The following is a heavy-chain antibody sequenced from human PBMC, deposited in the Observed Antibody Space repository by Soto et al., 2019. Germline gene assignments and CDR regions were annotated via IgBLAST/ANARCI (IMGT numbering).Heavy chain of an antibody. CDR2: IYWDDDK. J-gene: IGHJ4*02. Sequence: QITLKESGPTLVKPTQTLTLTCTFSGFSLSTSGVGVGWIRQPPGKALECLALIYWDDDKRYSPSLKSRLTLTKDXXQXQAXLTMTTMDPADTATYYCAQRLWDSSCYWDVGYFDSWGQGTLVTVSS. V-gene: IGHV2-5*02. D-gene: IGHD2-15*01. CDR3: AQRLWDSSCYWDVGYFDS. CDR1: GFSLSTSGVG.